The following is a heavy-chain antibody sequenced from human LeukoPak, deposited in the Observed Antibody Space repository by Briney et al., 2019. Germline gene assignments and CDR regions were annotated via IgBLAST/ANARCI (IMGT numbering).Heavy chain of an antibody. J-gene: IGHJ4*02. D-gene: IGHD4-17*01. CDR3: ARSPYGDYAYFDY. V-gene: IGHV1-69*01. Sequence: SVKVSCKASGGTFSSYAISWVRQAPGQGLEWMGGIIPIFGTANYAQKFPGRVTITADESTSTAYMELSSLRSEDTAVYYCARSPYGDYAYFDYWGQGTLVTVSS. CDR2: IIPIFGTA. CDR1: GGTFSSYA.